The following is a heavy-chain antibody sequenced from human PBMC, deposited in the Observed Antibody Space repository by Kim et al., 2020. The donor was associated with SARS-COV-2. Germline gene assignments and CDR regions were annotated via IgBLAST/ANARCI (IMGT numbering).Heavy chain of an antibody. D-gene: IGHD3-9*01. CDR2: IYHSGST. V-gene: IGHV4-38-2*02. CDR1: GYSISSGYY. CDR3: ARNILTGYYYFDY. J-gene: IGHJ4*02. Sequence: SETLSLTCTVSGYSISSGYYWGWIRQPPGKGLEWIGSIYHSGSTYYNPSLKSRVTISVDTSKNQFSLKLSSVTAADTAVYYCARNILTGYYYFDYWGQGT.